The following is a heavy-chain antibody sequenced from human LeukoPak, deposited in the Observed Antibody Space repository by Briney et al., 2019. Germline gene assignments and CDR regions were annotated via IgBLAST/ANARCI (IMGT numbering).Heavy chain of an antibody. V-gene: IGHV3-30*03. CDR2: ISYDGSNK. Sequence: GGSLRLSCAASGFTFSNHGMHWVRQAPGKGLEWVAIISYDGSNKYYADSVKGRFTISRDNSKNTLFLQMNSLRAGDTAVYYCARDSSPWYYYDRSGSNGFDPWGQGTLVTVSS. J-gene: IGHJ5*02. CDR1: GFTFSNHG. D-gene: IGHD3-22*01. CDR3: ARDSSPWYYYDRSGSNGFDP.